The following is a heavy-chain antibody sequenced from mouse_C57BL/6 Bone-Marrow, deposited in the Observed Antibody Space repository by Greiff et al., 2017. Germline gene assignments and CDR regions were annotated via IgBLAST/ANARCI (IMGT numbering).Heavy chain of an antibody. Sequence: VKLVESGPELVKPGASVKISCKASGYAFSSSWMNWVKQRPGKGLEWIGRIYPGDGDTNYNGKFKGKATLTADKSSSTAYMQLSSLTSEDSAVYCGAREGLLFDYWGQGTTLTVSS. CDR1: GYAFSSSW. J-gene: IGHJ2*01. CDR2: IYPGDGDT. D-gene: IGHD3-1*01. CDR3: AREGLLFDY. V-gene: IGHV1-82*01.